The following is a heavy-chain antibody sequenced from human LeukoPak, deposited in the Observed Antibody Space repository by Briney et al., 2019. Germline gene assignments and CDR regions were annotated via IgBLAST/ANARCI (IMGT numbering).Heavy chain of an antibody. J-gene: IGHJ4*02. Sequence: GGSLRLSCAASGFTFSSYGMSWVRQAPGKGLEWVSTIGGTGVRTYYADSVKGRFTISRDNSKNTLYLQINSLRAEDTAVYFCAKDRLGGPYFFHYWGQGTLVTVSS. D-gene: IGHD3-16*01. CDR3: AKDRLGGPYFFHY. CDR1: GFTFSSYG. V-gene: IGHV3-23*01. CDR2: IGGTGVRT.